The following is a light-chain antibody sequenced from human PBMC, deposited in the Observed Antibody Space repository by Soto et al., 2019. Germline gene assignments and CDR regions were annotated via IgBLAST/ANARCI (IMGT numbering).Light chain of an antibody. CDR2: SAS. V-gene: IGKV3-20*01. Sequence: EIVLTQSPGTLSLSPGESATLSCRASQGGFGKYLAWYQQKPGQAPRLLIYSASKRAPGTPDRFTGSGSGTDFTLSINRLEPEDFAVYSCHQYGRAPWTVGQGTKVEIK. CDR1: QGGFGKY. CDR3: HQYGRAPWT. J-gene: IGKJ1*01.